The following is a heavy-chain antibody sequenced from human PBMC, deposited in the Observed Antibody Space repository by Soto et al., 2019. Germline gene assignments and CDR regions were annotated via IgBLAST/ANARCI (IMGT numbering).Heavy chain of an antibody. CDR1: GFTFSSYA. V-gene: IGHV3-30-3*01. CDR3: ARHAPHGLYWDYYYCGMAV. Sequence: QVQLVESGGGVVQPGRSLRLSCAASGFTFSSYAMHWVRQAPGKGLEWVAVISYDGSNKYYADSVKGRFTISRDNSKNTMYLQMNRLRAEYTAVYYCARHAPHGLYWDYYYCGMAVWGQGTTVA. CDR2: ISYDGSNK. D-gene: IGHD2-8*02. J-gene: IGHJ6*02.